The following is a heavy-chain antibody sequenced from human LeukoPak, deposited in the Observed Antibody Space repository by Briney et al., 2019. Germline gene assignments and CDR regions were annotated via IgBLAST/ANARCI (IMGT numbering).Heavy chain of an antibody. CDR3: AKENTNAMDYFDY. CDR1: GFIFSNHG. J-gene: IGHJ4*02. CDR2: ISYDGRKN. V-gene: IGHV3-30*18. Sequence: GGSLRLSCAASGFIFSNHGMHWVRQAPGKGLEWLSVISYDGRKNYYADSVKGRFTISRDNSKNTLYLQMNSLRAEDTALYYCAKENTNAMDYFDYWGQGTLVTVSS.